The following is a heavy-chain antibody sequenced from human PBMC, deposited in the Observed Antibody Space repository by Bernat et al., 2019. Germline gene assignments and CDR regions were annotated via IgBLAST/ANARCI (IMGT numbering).Heavy chain of an antibody. CDR3: ATDNPDGLLWFRELSFDH. D-gene: IGHD3-10*01. CDR1: GYTLTELS. J-gene: IGHJ4*02. Sequence: QVQLVQSGAEVKKPGASVKVSCKVSGYTLTELSMHWVRQAPGKGLEWMGGFDPEDGETIYAQKFQGRVTMNEETSTDTAKMELGSLRSEDTAVYYCATDNPDGLLWFRELSFDHWGQGTLVTVSS. CDR2: FDPEDGET. V-gene: IGHV1-24*01.